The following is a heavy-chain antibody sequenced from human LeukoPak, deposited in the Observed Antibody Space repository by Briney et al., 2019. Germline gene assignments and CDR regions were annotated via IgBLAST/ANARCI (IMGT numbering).Heavy chain of an antibody. J-gene: IGHJ4*02. CDR3: ARRSQAGGTGIGY. CDR2: MNPNSGNT. Sequence: ASVKVSCKASGYTFTSYDINWVRQATGQGLEWMGWMNPNSGNTGSAQKFQGRLTMTRNTAISTAYMELSSLRSEDPAVYYCARRSQAGGTGIGYWGQGTLVAVSS. CDR1: GYTFTSYD. V-gene: IGHV1-8*01. D-gene: IGHD6-19*01.